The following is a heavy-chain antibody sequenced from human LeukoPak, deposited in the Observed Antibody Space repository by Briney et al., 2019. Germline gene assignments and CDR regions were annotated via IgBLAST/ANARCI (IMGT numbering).Heavy chain of an antibody. Sequence: GGSLRLSCAASGFTFSSYAMHWVRQAPGKGLEWVSLISGDGGSTYYADSVKVRFTISRDNSKNSLYLQMNSLRTEDTALYYCAKDSQWLVRTYYYYYMDVWGKGTTVTVSS. CDR2: ISGDGGST. V-gene: IGHV3-43*02. CDR3: AKDSQWLVRTYYYYYMDV. D-gene: IGHD6-19*01. CDR1: GFTFSSYA. J-gene: IGHJ6*03.